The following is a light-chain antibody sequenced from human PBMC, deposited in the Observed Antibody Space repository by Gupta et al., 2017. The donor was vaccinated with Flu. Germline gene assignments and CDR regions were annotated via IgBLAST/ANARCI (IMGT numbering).Light chain of an antibody. CDR2: QDS. Sequence: ELTQTPSVVVSPRQTATITCSGDKLGDKYAIWYQQKPGQSPVLVIYQDSQRPSGIPERFSGPNSGTTATLTISGNHARDEADYYCQEWERSTAFVFGVGTKLTVL. CDR1: KLGDKY. CDR3: QEWERSTAFV. V-gene: IGLV3-1*01. J-gene: IGLJ3*02.